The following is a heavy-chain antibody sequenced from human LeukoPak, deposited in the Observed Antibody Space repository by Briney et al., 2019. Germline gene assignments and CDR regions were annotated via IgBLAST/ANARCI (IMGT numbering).Heavy chain of an antibody. D-gene: IGHD3-10*01. CDR2: INHSGST. V-gene: IGHV4-34*01. J-gene: IGHJ6*03. CDR3: ARGYYGSGSHCCHMDV. CDR1: VGSFSGYY. Sequence: PSETLSLTSAVYVGSFSGYYWSWIRQPPGQGLEWIGEINHSGSTNYNSSLKSRVTISVDTSKNQFSLKLSSVTAADTAVYYCARGYYGSGSHCCHMDVWGKGTTITVS.